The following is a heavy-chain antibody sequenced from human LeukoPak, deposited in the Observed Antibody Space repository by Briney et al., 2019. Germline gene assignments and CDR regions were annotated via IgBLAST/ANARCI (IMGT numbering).Heavy chain of an antibody. J-gene: IGHJ4*02. CDR3: ARGAPSEDFLFDY. CDR2: IYYSGST. Sequence: RTSETLSLTCTVSGGSISSYYWSWIRQPPRKGLEWIGYIYYSGSTNYNPSLKSRVTISVDTSKNQFSLKLSSVTAADTAVYYCARGAPSEDFLFDYWGQGTLVTVSS. CDR1: GGSISSYY. D-gene: IGHD2/OR15-2a*01. V-gene: IGHV4-59*01.